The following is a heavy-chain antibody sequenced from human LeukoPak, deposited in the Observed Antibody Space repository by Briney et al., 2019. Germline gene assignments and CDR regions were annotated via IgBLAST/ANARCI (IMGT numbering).Heavy chain of an antibody. V-gene: IGHV3-23*01. Sequence: GGSLRLSCATSGFTFSSYAMSWVRQAPGKGLEWVSAISGSGGSTYYADSVKGRFTISRDNSKNTLYLQVNSLKTDDTAVYYCTKEGDGAARYAFDIWGQGTMVTVSS. CDR2: ISGSGGST. D-gene: IGHD6-6*01. CDR1: GFTFSSYA. J-gene: IGHJ3*02. CDR3: TKEGDGAARYAFDI.